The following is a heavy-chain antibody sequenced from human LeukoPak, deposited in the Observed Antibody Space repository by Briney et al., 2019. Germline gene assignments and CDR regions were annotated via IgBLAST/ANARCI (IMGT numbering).Heavy chain of an antibody. CDR1: GGSISSSSYY. CDR2: IYYSGSN. D-gene: IGHD1-26*01. CDR3: ARHEYSGSYYGLSWFDP. J-gene: IGHJ5*02. Sequence: SETLSLTCTVSGGSISSSSYYWGWIRQPPGKGLEWIGSIYYSGSNYYNPSLKSRVTMSADTSKNQLSLKLSSLTAADTAVYYCARHEYSGSYYGLSWFDPWGQGTLVTVSS. V-gene: IGHV4-39*01.